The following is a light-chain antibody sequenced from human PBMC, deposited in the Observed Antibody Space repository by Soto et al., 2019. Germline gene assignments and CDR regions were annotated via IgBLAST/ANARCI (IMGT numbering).Light chain of an antibody. V-gene: IGKV2-28*01. CDR2: LGS. Sequence: DVVMTQSPLSLPVTPGEPASISCRSSQSLLHSNGYNYLDWYLQKPGQSPQLLIYLGSNRASGVPDRFSGSGSCTEFTLKLSRVEAEDVGVYYCMQALQTPWTFGQGTKVEIK. CDR1: QSLLHSNGYNY. CDR3: MQALQTPWT. J-gene: IGKJ1*01.